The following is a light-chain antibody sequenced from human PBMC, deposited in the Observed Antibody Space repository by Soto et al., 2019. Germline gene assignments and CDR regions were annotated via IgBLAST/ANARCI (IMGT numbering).Light chain of an antibody. CDR1: STDVGGYNY. CDR2: EVS. Sequence: QSALTQPTSASGSPGQSVTISCTGTSTDVGGYNYVSWYQQHPGKAPKLMIYEVSKRPSGIPERFSGSKSGNTASLTVSGLQAEDEADYYCGSYACSTNFVFGPGTKVTVL. J-gene: IGLJ1*01. CDR3: GSYACSTNFV. V-gene: IGLV2-8*01.